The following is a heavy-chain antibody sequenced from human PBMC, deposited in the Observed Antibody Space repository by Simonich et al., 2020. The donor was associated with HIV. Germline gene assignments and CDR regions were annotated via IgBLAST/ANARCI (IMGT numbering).Heavy chain of an antibody. CDR2: INHSGTT. V-gene: IGHV4-34*01. D-gene: IGHD3-3*02. CDR1: GGSFSRDY. J-gene: IGHJ4*02. CDR3: ARVIFVTSAGFDY. Sequence: QVQLQQWGAGLLKPSETLSLTCAVYGGSFSRDYWNWIRQPPGKGLEWNGEINHSGTTNYKTSLKSRVTISRDTSKNQFSLKLISVTAADTAIYYCARVIFVTSAGFDYWGQGTLVTVSS.